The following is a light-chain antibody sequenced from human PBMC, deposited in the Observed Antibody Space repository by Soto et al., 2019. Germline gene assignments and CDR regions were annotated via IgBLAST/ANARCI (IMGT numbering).Light chain of an antibody. CDR3: SAYTTSSTYV. CDR1: SSDVGGYNY. V-gene: IGLV2-14*01. CDR2: EVS. Sequence: QSALTQPASVSGSPGQSITISCTGTSSDVGGYNYVSWYQQHPGKAPKLMIYEVSNRPSGVSSRFSGSKSGNTASLTISGLQAEDEDDYYCSAYTTSSTYVLGTGTKLTVL. J-gene: IGLJ1*01.